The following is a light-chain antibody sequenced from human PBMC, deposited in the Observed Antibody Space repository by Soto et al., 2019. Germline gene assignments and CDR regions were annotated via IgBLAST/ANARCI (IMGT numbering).Light chain of an antibody. CDR1: QSASSK. CDR3: QQYNNWPPLT. J-gene: IGKJ4*01. Sequence: EIMMTQSPATLSVYPGERATLSCMASQSASSKLAWYQQKPGQAPRLLIYGASTRATGIPSRFSGSGSGTEFTPTISSLESEDFAVYYCQQYNNWPPLTFGGGTKVDIK. V-gene: IGKV3-15*01. CDR2: GAS.